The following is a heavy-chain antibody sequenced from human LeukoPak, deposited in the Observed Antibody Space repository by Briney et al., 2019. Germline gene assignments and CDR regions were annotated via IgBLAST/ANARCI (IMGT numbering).Heavy chain of an antibody. D-gene: IGHD3-9*01. Sequence: GGSLRLSCAASGFTFSSYSMNWVRQAPGKGLEWVSSISGSSSYIYYADSVKGRFTISRDNAENSLYLQMNSLRAEDTAVYYCARLTGVRAYYYMDVWGKGTTVTVSS. CDR1: GFTFSSYS. J-gene: IGHJ6*03. V-gene: IGHV3-21*01. CDR3: ARLTGVRAYYYMDV. CDR2: ISGSSSYI.